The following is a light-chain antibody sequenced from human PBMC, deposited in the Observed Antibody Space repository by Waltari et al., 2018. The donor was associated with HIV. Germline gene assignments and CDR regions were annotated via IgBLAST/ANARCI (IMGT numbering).Light chain of an antibody. V-gene: IGKV3-20*01. CDR2: GAS. CDR1: QSVNANF. CDR3: HQYGNSPST. Sequence: ELVLTQSPGTLSLSPGERATLSCRASQSVNANFLAWYQQRPGQAPRLLIYGASTRAPGVPDRFSGSVSGTDFILAISRLEPEDFAVYYCHQYGNSPSTFGQGTTLDIK. J-gene: IGKJ2*01.